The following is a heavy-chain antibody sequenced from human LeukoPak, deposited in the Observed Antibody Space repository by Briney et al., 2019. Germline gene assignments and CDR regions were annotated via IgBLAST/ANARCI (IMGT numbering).Heavy chain of an antibody. CDR1: GYSFTGYY. CDR2: INPIGGVT. V-gene: IGHV1-2*02. J-gene: IGHJ4*02. CDR3: ARDNGRGYPVYFGY. D-gene: IGHD3-22*01. Sequence: ASVKVSCEASGYSFTGYYIHWVRQAPGQGLEWMGWINPIGGVTNYAQKFQGRVTMTRDTSITTAYMEMSSLRSDDTAVYYCARDNGRGYPVYFGYWGQGTLVTVSS.